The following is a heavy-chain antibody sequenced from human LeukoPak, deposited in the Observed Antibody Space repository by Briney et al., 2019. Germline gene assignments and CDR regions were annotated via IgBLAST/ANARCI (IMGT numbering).Heavy chain of an antibody. Sequence: GGSLRLSCAASGFTFSSYAMHWVRQAPGKGLEYVSAISSNGGSTYYANSVKGRFTISRDNSKNTLYLQMGSLRAEDMAVYYCARDGPGPFDYWGQGTLVTVSS. CDR3: ARDGPGPFDY. J-gene: IGHJ4*02. CDR2: ISSNGGST. CDR1: GFTFSSYA. V-gene: IGHV3-64*01.